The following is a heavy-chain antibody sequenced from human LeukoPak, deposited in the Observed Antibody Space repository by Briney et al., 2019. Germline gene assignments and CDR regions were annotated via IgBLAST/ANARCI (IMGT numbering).Heavy chain of an antibody. CDR2: IYYSGST. CDR3: ARDLGDYVVDY. J-gene: IGHJ4*02. Sequence: SETLSLTCTVSGGSVSSGSYYWSWIRQPPGKGLEWIGYIYYSGSTNYNPSLKSRVTISVDTSKNHFSLKLSSVTAADTAVYYCARDLGDYVVDYWGQGTLVTVSS. D-gene: IGHD4-17*01. V-gene: IGHV4-61*03. CDR1: GGSVSSGSYY.